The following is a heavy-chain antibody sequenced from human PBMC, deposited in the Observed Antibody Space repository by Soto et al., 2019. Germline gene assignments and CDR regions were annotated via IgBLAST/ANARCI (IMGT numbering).Heavy chain of an antibody. CDR2: INAGNGDT. CDR1: GYTFTTYA. D-gene: IGHD3-16*01. J-gene: IGHJ4*02. Sequence: QVQLVQSGAEVKKPGASVKVSCKASGYTFTTYAMHWVRQAPGQRTEWMGWINAGNGDTRYLQKFQGRVIFTRDTSASSAYMEVSSLRYEDTAVYYCVAVDYGDYWGQGTLVIVSS. V-gene: IGHV1-3*01. CDR3: VAVDYGDY.